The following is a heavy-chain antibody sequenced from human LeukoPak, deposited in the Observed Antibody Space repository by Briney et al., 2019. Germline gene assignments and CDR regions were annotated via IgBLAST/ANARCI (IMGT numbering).Heavy chain of an antibody. CDR2: ISYDGSNK. V-gene: IGHV3-30*04. D-gene: IGHD6-13*01. CDR3: ARDRSGTEHFDY. CDR1: GFTFSSYA. J-gene: IGHJ4*02. Sequence: PGGSLRLSCAASGFTFSSYAMHWVRQAPGQGLEWVAVISYDGSNKYYADSVKGRFTISRDNSKNTLYLQMNSLRAEDTAVYYCARDRSGTEHFDYWGQGTLVTVSS.